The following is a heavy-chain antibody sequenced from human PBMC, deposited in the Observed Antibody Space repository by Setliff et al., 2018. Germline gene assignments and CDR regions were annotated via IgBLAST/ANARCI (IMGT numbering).Heavy chain of an antibody. J-gene: IGHJ4*02. Sequence: RASVKVSCKTSGYSFTGYYMHWVRQAPGQGLEWMGIIHTGGGSASYAQKFQDRVTMTSDTSTSTVYMEVNIVTSDDTAIYYCARGGLAAAGRKGVFEYWGQGTVVTVSS. CDR3: ARGGLAAAGRKGVFEY. CDR1: GYSFTGYY. CDR2: IHTGGGSA. D-gene: IGHD6-13*01. V-gene: IGHV1-46*01.